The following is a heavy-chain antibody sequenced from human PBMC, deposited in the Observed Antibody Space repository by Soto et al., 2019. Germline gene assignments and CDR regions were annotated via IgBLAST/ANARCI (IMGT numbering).Heavy chain of an antibody. CDR1: GFPFSNYG. V-gene: IGHV3-30*03. CDR3: ASQPWLDPV. CDR2: ISFDGHNQ. J-gene: IGHJ4*02. Sequence: GGSLRLSCAASGFPFSNYGMHWVRQAPGKGLEWVAVISFDGHNQDYADSVKGRFTISRDNSKSTLYLQMNSLRAEDTAVYYCASQPWLDPVWGQGTLVTVSS. D-gene: IGHD6-19*01.